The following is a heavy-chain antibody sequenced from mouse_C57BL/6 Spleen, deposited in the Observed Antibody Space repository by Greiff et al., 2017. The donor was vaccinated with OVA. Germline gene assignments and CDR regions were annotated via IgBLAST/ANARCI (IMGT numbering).Heavy chain of an antibody. D-gene: IGHD2-5*01. CDR1: GYAFSSSW. J-gene: IGHJ4*01. CDR2: IYPGDGDT. Sequence: VQLQQSGPELVKPGASVKISCKASGYAFSSSWMNWVKQRPGKGLEWIGRIYPGDGDTNYNGKFKGKATLTADKSSSTAYMQLSSLTSEDSAVYFCATAYYSNYVGAMDYWGQGTSVTVSS. CDR3: ATAYYSNYVGAMDY. V-gene: IGHV1-82*01.